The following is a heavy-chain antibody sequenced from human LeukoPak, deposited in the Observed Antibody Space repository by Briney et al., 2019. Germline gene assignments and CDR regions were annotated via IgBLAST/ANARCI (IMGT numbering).Heavy chain of an antibody. CDR3: ARAQTQYGSGRDDAFDI. J-gene: IGHJ3*02. Sequence: GGSLRLSCAASGFTFSSYNMNWVRQAPGKGLEWVSSITSSSSYIYYADSVKGRFTISRDNAKNSLYLQMNSLRADDTAVYYCARAQTQYGSGRDDAFDIWGQGTMVTVSS. D-gene: IGHD3-10*01. CDR2: ITSSSSYI. V-gene: IGHV3-21*04. CDR1: GFTFSSYN.